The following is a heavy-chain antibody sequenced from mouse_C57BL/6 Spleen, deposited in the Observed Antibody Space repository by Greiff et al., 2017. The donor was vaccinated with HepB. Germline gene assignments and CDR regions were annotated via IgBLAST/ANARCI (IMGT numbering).Heavy chain of an antibody. CDR1: GFTFSSYA. Sequence: DVMLVESGGGLVKPGGSLKLSCAASGFTFSSYAMSWVRQTPEKRLEWVATISDGGSYTYYPDNVKGRFTISRDNAKNNLYLQMSHLKSEDTAMYYCARDRGGLYAMDYWGQGTSVTVSS. J-gene: IGHJ4*01. D-gene: IGHD3-3*01. CDR2: ISDGGSYT. CDR3: ARDRGGLYAMDY. V-gene: IGHV5-4*01.